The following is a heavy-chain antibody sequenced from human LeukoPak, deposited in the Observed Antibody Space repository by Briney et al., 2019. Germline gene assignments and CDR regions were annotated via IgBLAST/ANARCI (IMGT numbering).Heavy chain of an antibody. CDR3: AKDPTYYYDSTGGLLY. Sequence: PGGSLRLSCAASGFTFSSCAMSWVRQAPGKGLEWVSAISGSGGSTYYADSVKGRFTISRDNSKNTLYLQMNSLRAEDTAVYYCAKDPTYYYDSTGGLLYWGQGTLVTVSS. V-gene: IGHV3-23*01. D-gene: IGHD3-22*01. J-gene: IGHJ4*02. CDR1: GFTFSSCA. CDR2: ISGSGGST.